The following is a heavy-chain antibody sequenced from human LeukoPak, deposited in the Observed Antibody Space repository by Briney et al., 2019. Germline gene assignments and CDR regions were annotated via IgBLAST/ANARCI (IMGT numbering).Heavy chain of an antibody. Sequence: PGGSLRLSCAASGFTFSSYAMHWVRQAPGKGLEYVSSISSNGLYTYYANSVKGRFTISRDNSKNTLYLQMGSLRAEDMAVYYCARGGQYSTSSIDYWGQGTLVTVSS. D-gene: IGHD6-6*01. J-gene: IGHJ4*02. CDR1: GFTFSSYA. CDR2: ISSNGLYT. V-gene: IGHV3-64*01. CDR3: ARGGQYSTSSIDY.